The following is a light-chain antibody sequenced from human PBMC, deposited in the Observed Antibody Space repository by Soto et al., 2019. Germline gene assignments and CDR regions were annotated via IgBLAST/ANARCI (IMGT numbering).Light chain of an antibody. CDR2: GAS. CDR1: QGVSGN. Sequence: EIVMTQSPATLSVSPGERATLSCRASQGVSGNLAWYQQKPAQAPRLLIYGASTRATGIPARFSGSGSGTQFTLTISSLQSEDFAVYYCQQYNNWPRTFGQGTKVVIK. V-gene: IGKV3-15*01. CDR3: QQYNNWPRT. J-gene: IGKJ1*01.